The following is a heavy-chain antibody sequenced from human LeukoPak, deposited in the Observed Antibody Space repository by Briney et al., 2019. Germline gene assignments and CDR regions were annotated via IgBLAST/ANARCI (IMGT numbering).Heavy chain of an antibody. V-gene: IGHV4-39*01. CDR3: ARHWVVTPNY. D-gene: IGHD4-23*01. CDR1: GGSISNSSYY. J-gene: IGHJ4*02. Sequence: PSETLSLTCIVSGGSISNSSYYWGWIRQPPGEGLEWIGSIYYSGGAYYNPSLKSRVTISVDTSKNQFSLKLTSVTAADTAVYYCARHWVVTPNYWGQGTLVTVSS. CDR2: IYYSGGA.